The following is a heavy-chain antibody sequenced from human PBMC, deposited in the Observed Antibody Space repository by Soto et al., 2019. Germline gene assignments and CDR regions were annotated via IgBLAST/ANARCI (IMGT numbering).Heavy chain of an antibody. CDR1: GFTFSTYG. CDR2: IWYDGSHK. CDR3: AREGAHGHYLPYYSVMDV. Sequence: GGSLRLSCAASGFTFSTYGMHWVRQAPGKGLEWVAVIWYDGSHKYYADSVKGRFTISRDNSKNTLFLQMNSLRAEDTAVYYCAREGAHGHYLPYYSVMDVGAKGPRVPVS. D-gene: IGHD4-17*01. V-gene: IGHV3-33*01. J-gene: IGHJ6*04.